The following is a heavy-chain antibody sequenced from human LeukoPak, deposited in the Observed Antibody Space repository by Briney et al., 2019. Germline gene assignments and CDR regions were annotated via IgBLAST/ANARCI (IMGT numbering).Heavy chain of an antibody. CDR3: ATGAQYGLWGVPYFYYMHV. V-gene: IGHV1-2*02. CDR2: INPRNGDT. Sequence: GSVKVSCKASGYPFTGYYVHWVRQAPGHGLEWMGWINPRNGDTHSAQKFQGRVSMTGDTSITTAYMELSSLTSDDTAVYYCATGAQYGLWGVPYFYYMHVWGTGTTVTVSS. J-gene: IGHJ6*03. CDR1: GYPFTGYY. D-gene: IGHD3-10*01.